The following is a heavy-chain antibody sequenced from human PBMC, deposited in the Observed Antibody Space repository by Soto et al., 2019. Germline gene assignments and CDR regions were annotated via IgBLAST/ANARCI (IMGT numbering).Heavy chain of an antibody. CDR1: GFSFSSYG. CDR2: ISYDGNIE. CDR3: AKEYNYGYWFFDY. Sequence: GGSLRLSCAASGFSFSSYGMHWVRQAPGKGLEWVAVISYDGNIEFYRYSVKGRFTISRDNSKNTLYLQMSSLRPEDTGVYYCAKEYNYGYWFFDYWGQGTLVTVSS. J-gene: IGHJ4*02. D-gene: IGHD5-18*01. V-gene: IGHV3-30*18.